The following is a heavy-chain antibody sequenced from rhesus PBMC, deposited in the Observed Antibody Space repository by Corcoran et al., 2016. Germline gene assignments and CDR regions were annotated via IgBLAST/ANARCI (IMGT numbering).Heavy chain of an antibody. V-gene: IGHV4-143*01. D-gene: IGHD4-29*01. Sequence: QVQLQESGPGLVKPSETLSLTCTGSGGSISGYYYWSWIRQPPGQGLEWIGGINGNSGSTNSNPTLNSRVTISKDASKNQFSLKLSSVTAADTAVYYCARLTTVAATWFYGLDSWGQGVVVTISS. CDR3: ARLTTVAATWFYGLDS. CDR1: GGSISGYYY. J-gene: IGHJ6*01. CDR2: INGNSGST.